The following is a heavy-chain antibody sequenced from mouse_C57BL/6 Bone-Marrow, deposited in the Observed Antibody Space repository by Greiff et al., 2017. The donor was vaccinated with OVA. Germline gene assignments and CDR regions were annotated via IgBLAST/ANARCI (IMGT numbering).Heavy chain of an antibody. CDR3: AREGYYGSSYYFDY. J-gene: IGHJ2*01. D-gene: IGHD1-1*01. Sequence: QVQLKQPGAELVKPGASVKLSCKASGYTFTSYWMHWVKQRPGQGLEWIGMIHPNSGSTNYNEKFKSKATLTVDKSSSTAYMQLSSLTSEDSAVYDCAREGYYGSSYYFDYWGQGTTLTVSS. V-gene: IGHV1-64*01. CDR2: IHPNSGST. CDR1: GYTFTSYW.